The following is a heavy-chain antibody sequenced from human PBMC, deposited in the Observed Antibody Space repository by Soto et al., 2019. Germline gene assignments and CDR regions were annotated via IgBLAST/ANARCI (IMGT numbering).Heavy chain of an antibody. V-gene: IGHV4-31*03. Sequence: QVQLQESGPGLVKPSQTLSLTCTVSGGSISSGGCYWSWIRQRPGKGLECIGYIFYSGSTYYNPSLKSRVTISVDTSENQFPLKLSSVTAADTAVYYCARYGSGTYYPTTFDYWGQGTLVTVSS. CDR1: GGSISSGGCY. CDR2: IFYSGST. J-gene: IGHJ4*02. CDR3: ARYGSGTYYPTTFDY. D-gene: IGHD3-10*01.